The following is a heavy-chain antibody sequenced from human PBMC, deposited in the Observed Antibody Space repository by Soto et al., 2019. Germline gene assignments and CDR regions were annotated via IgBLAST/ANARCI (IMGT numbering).Heavy chain of an antibody. J-gene: IGHJ4*02. V-gene: IGHV1-8*01. CDR3: VRAPLDYYSADYFDN. D-gene: IGHD2-21*01. CDR2: MNPYSGNT. Sequence: QVQLGQSGAELKRPGASVKVSCKASGYTFTNNDINWVRQATGQGLEWMGWMNPYSGNTGYAQKFQGRVTMTRDNSITTAYMELSSLRSEDTAVYYCVRAPLDYYSADYFDNWGQGTLVTVSS. CDR1: GYTFTNND.